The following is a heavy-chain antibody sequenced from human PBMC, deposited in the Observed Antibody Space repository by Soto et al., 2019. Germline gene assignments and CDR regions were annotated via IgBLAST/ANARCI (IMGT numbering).Heavy chain of an antibody. CDR1: GFTFSSYA. J-gene: IGHJ5*02. V-gene: IGHV3-23*01. CDR3: AKSGIARAGRLEIAAAGTLFDP. Sequence: GGSLRLSCAASGFTFSSYAMSWVRQAPGKGLEWVSAISGSGGSTYYADSVKGRFTISRDNSKNTLYLQMNSLRAEDTAVYYCAKSGIARAGRLEIAAAGTLFDPWGQGTLVTVSS. CDR2: ISGSGGST. D-gene: IGHD6-13*01.